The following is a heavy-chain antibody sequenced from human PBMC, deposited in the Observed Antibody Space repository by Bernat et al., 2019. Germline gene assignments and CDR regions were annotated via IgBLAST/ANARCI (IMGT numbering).Heavy chain of an antibody. CDR1: GGSFSGYY. D-gene: IGHD1-1*01. CDR3: ARKTTWYFDL. CDR2: INHSGST. J-gene: IGHJ2*01. Sequence: QVQLQQWGAGLLKPSETLSLTCAVYGGSFSGYYWSWIRQPPGKGLEWIGEINHSGSTNYNPSLKSRVTISVVTSKGQFPLELSSVTAAGTAVYYCARKTTWYFDLWGRGTLVTVSS. V-gene: IGHV4-34*01.